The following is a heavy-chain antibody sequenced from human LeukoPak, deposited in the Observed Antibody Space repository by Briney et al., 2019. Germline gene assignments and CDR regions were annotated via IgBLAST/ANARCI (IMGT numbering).Heavy chain of an antibody. CDR1: GYSISSRYY. D-gene: IGHD3-3*01. CDR2: IYHSGST. V-gene: IGHV4-38-2*01. Sequence: SETLSLTCAVSGYSISSRYYWGWTRRPPGKGLEWIGSIYHSGSTYYTPSLKSRVTISVDTPKNQFSLKLSSVTAADTAVYYCASPPTIFGVLWAKDYYYYYMDVWGKGTTVTVSS. CDR3: ASPPTIFGVLWAKDYYYYYMDV. J-gene: IGHJ6*03.